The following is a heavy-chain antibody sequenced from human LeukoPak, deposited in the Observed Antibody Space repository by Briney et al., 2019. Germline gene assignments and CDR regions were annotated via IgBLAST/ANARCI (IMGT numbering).Heavy chain of an antibody. D-gene: IGHD2-21*01. CDR2: ISSSSSYI. Sequence: GGSLRLSXAASGFTFSSYSMNWVRQAPGKGLEWVSPISSSSSYIYYADSVKGRFTISRDNAKNSLYLQMNSLRAEDTAVYYCARDPIQDCGGDCYDYWGQGTLVTVSS. V-gene: IGHV3-21*01. CDR3: ARDPIQDCGGDCYDY. CDR1: GFTFSSYS. J-gene: IGHJ4*02.